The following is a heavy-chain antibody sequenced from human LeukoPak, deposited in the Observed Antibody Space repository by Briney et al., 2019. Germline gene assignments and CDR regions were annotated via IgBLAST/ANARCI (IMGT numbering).Heavy chain of an antibody. V-gene: IGHV3-30*02. CDR3: AKDLEFSSSWYRGSFDY. CDR1: GFSFSTYG. J-gene: IGHJ4*02. Sequence: GGSLRLSCAASGFSFSTYGKHWVRQVPGKGLEWVAFIRYNGGNKNYPDSVKGRFTISRDNSKDTLYLQMDSLRAEDTAIYYCAKDLEFSSSWYRGSFDYWGRGTLVTVSS. D-gene: IGHD6-13*01. CDR2: IRYNGGNK.